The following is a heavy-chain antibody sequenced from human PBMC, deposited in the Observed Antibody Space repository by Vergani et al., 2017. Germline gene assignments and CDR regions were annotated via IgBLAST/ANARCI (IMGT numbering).Heavy chain of an antibody. V-gene: IGHV1-69*08. CDR1: GATFRSNT. Sequence: QVQLVQSGAEVKKPGSSVKVSCKASGATFRSNTISWVRQVPRQGLEWMGRIIPVLGKTKYAQDFQGRLTITADTSTSTAYMELTSLRSQDTAVYYCARDPRGYGGDPEDYYY. CDR2: IIPVLGKT. CDR3: ARDPRGYGGDPEDYYY. D-gene: IGHD2-21*02. J-gene: IGHJ6*01.